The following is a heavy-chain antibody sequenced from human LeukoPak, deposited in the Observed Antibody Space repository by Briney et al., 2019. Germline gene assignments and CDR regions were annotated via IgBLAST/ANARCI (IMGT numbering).Heavy chain of an antibody. CDR2: ISSSGSTI. D-gene: IGHD3-10*01. V-gene: IGHV3-11*01. J-gene: IGHJ6*02. Sequence: PGGSLRLSCAASGFTFSDYYMSWIRQAPGKGLEWVSYISSSGSTIYYADSVKGRFTISRDNAKNSLYLQMNSLRAEDTAVYYCVCETYGSGSYPVYYYYYGMDVWGQGTTVTVSS. CDR1: GFTFSDYY. CDR3: VCETYGSGSYPVYYYYYGMDV.